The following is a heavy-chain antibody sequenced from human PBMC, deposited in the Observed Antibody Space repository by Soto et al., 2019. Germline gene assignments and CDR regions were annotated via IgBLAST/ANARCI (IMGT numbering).Heavy chain of an antibody. CDR1: GFTFSNAW. CDR2: VKSKIDAGVR. V-gene: IGHV3-15*01. CDR3: AKRGVGYSGPGFDY. D-gene: IGHD5-12*01. Sequence: PGGSLRLSCAASGFTFSNAWMSWVRQAPGKGLGWVGRVKSKIDAGVRDYAAPVEGRFTISRDDSRNMLYLQMNNLKSEDTAVYYCAKRGVGYSGPGFDYWGQGMLVTVSS. J-gene: IGHJ4*02.